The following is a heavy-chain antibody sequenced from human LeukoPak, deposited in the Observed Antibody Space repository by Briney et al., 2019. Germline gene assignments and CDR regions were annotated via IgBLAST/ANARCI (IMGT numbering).Heavy chain of an antibody. CDR3: ARVRVGATPTFDI. CDR2: IYSGGST. J-gene: IGHJ3*02. CDR1: GFTVNSNY. D-gene: IGHD1-26*01. V-gene: IGHV3-66*01. Sequence: GGSLRLSCAASGFTVNSNYMSWVRQAPGKGLGWVSIIYSGGSTYYADSVKGRFTISRDNSKNTLYLQMNSLRAEDTAVYYCARVRVGATPTFDIWGQGTMVTVSS.